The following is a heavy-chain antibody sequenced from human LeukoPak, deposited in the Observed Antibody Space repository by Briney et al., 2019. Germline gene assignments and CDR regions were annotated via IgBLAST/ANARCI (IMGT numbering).Heavy chain of an antibody. J-gene: IGHJ4*02. D-gene: IGHD5-18*01. Sequence: GGSLRLSWAASGFTFSGHGMHWVRQAPGKGLEWVAVIWYDGSSKYYLDSVKGRFTISRDNTRNTLYLQTNSLRAEDTAVYYRARSGHSYGNLDYWGQGTLVTVSS. CDR1: GFTFSGHG. CDR3: ARSGHSYGNLDY. CDR2: IWYDGSSK. V-gene: IGHV3-33*01.